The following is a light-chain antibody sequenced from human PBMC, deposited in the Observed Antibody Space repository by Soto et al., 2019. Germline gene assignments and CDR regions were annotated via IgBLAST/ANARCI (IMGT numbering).Light chain of an antibody. CDR2: GAF. J-gene: IGKJ1*01. V-gene: IGKV3-20*01. CDR3: QRYGTSPWS. Sequence: IVLTQSPGTLSLSPGERATLYCRASESITSTYLSWYQQKPGRPPRLVIYGAFNRATGIPDRFIATGSGTDFSLTISGLEPEDSAVYFCQRYGTSPWSFGQGNKLEIK. CDR1: ESITSTY.